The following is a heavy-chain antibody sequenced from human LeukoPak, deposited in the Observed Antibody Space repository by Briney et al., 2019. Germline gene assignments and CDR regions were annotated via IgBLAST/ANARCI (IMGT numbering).Heavy chain of an antibody. V-gene: IGHV5-51*01. CDR1: GYNLTTYW. Sequence: GESLKISCKGSGYNLTTYWIGWVRQMPGKGLEWMGIIWPGDSDTTYSPSFQGQVIISADKSTSTAYLQWSSLKASDTAMYYCARQIATYYYYIDVWGKGTTVTVSS. CDR2: IWPGDSDT. CDR3: ARQIATYYYYIDV. D-gene: IGHD2-21*01. J-gene: IGHJ6*03.